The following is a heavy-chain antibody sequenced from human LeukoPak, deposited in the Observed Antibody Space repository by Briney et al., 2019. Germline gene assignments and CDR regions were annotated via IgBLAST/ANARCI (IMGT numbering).Heavy chain of an antibody. Sequence: GGSLRLSCAASGFTFSGSAIHWVRQASGKGLEWVGHIRSKAKSYATAHAASVKGRFTISRDDSKNTAYLQMNSLKTEDTAVYYCAKGSGWLLPQYFDFWGQGTLVTVSS. V-gene: IGHV3-73*01. J-gene: IGHJ4*02. CDR1: GFTFSGSA. CDR2: IRSKAKSYAT. CDR3: AKGSGWLLPQYFDF. D-gene: IGHD2-21*01.